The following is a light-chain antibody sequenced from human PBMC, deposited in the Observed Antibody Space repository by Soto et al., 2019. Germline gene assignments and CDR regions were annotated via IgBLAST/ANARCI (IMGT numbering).Light chain of an antibody. J-gene: IGKJ1*01. CDR1: QSVSSN. Sequence: EIVMTQSPATLSVSPGERATLSCRASQSVSSNLAWYQQKPGQAPRLLIYGASTRATGIPARFSGSGSGTEFTLTISSXQSEDLAVYYCQQYNNWPRTFGQGTKVDIK. CDR3: QQYNNWPRT. V-gene: IGKV3D-15*01. CDR2: GAS.